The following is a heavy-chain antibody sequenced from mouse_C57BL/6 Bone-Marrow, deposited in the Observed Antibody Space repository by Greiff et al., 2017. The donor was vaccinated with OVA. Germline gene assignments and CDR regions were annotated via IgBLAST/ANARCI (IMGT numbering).Heavy chain of an antibody. CDR1: GYTFTSYW. CDR3: ARGDYGSISWFAY. CDR2: IDPFDSYT. J-gene: IGHJ3*01. Sequence: QVQLQQPGAELVMPGASVKLSCKASGYTFTSYWMHWVKQRPGQGLEWIGEIDPFDSYTNYNQKFKGKSTLTVDKSSSTAYMQPSSLTSEDSAVYDCARGDYGSISWFAYWGQGTLVTVSA. V-gene: IGHV1-69*01. D-gene: IGHD1-1*01.